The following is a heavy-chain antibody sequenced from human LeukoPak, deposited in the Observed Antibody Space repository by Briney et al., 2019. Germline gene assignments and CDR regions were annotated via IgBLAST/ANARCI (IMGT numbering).Heavy chain of an antibody. CDR1: GYTFTSYD. J-gene: IGHJ6*03. CDR2: INPNSGNT. Sequence: ASVKVSCKAFGYTFTSYDINWVRQATGQGLEWMGWINPNSGNTGYAQKFQGRVTMTRNTSISTAYMELSSLRSEDTAVYYCARGQGTGYSSGWDYYYMDVWGKGTTVTVSS. D-gene: IGHD6-19*01. CDR3: ARGQGTGYSSGWDYYYMDV. V-gene: IGHV1-8*01.